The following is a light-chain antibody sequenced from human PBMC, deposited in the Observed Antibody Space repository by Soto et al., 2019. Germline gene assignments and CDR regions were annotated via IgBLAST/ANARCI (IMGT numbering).Light chain of an antibody. Sequence: QPVLTQPPSASASLGASVTLTCTLSSGYSNYKVDWYQQRPGKGPRFVMREGTGGIVGSKGDGIPDRFSVLGSGLNRYLTIKNIQEEDESDYHCGADHGSGSNFYVVFGGGTKLTVL. J-gene: IGLJ2*01. CDR3: GADHGSGSNFYVV. CDR2: EGTGGIVG. V-gene: IGLV9-49*01. CDR1: SGYSNYK.